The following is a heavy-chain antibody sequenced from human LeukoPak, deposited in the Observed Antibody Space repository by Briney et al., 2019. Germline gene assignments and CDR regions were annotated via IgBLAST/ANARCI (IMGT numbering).Heavy chain of an antibody. CDR3: AREKVRGVISLYYFDY. Sequence: PSETLSLTCAVYGGSFSTYYWSWIRQPPGEGLEWIGDINHSGSTNYNPSLKSRVTISVDTSKNQFSLKLSSVTAADTAVYYCAREKVRGVISLYYFDYWGQGTLVTVSS. CDR1: GGSFSTYY. V-gene: IGHV4-34*01. CDR2: INHSGST. J-gene: IGHJ4*02. D-gene: IGHD3-10*01.